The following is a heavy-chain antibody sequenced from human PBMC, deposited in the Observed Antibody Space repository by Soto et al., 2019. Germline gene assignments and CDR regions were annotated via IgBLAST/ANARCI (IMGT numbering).Heavy chain of an antibody. Sequence: GGSLRLSCAASGFTFSSYGMHWVRQAPGKGLEWVAVIWYDGSNKYYADSVKGRFTISRDNSKNTLYLQMNSLRAEDTAVYYCARDIYFSNYDYYYYYGMDGRAQRTTVTGSS. CDR1: GFTFSSYG. D-gene: IGHD4-4*01. V-gene: IGHV3-33*01. J-gene: IGHJ6*02. CDR2: IWYDGSNK. CDR3: ARDIYFSNYDYYYYYGMDG.